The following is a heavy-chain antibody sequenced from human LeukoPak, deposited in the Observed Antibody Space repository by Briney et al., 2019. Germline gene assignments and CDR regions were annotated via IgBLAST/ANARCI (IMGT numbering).Heavy chain of an antibody. D-gene: IGHD6-6*01. J-gene: IGHJ4*02. CDR1: GFIFSNYW. V-gene: IGHV3-7*01. Sequence: GGSLRLSCAASGFIFSNYWMSWVRQAPGKGLEWVANIKPDGSEKYYVDSVKGRFTISRDNAKTSLYLQMNGLSAEDTGVYYCARGSSEDYWGQGTLATVSS. CDR3: ARGSSEDY. CDR2: IKPDGSEK.